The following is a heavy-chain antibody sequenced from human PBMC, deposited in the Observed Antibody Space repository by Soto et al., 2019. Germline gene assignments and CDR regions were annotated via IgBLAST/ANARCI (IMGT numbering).Heavy chain of an antibody. CDR2: IYHSGST. Sequence: KPSETLSLTCAVSGGSISSSNWWSWVRQPPGKGLEWIGEIYHSGSTNYNPSLKSRVTISVDKSKNQFSLKLSSVTAADTAVYYCARGSSGYSGDAFDIWGQGTMVTVSS. CDR3: ARGSSGYSGDAFDI. V-gene: IGHV4-4*02. CDR1: GGSISSSNW. D-gene: IGHD3-22*01. J-gene: IGHJ3*02.